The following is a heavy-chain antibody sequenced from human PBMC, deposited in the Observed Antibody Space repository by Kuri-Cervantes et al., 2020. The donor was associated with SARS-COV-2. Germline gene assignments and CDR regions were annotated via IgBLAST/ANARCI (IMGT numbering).Heavy chain of an antibody. Sequence: GGSLRLSCAASGFTFSSYSMNWVRQAPGKGLEWVSSISSSSSYIYYADSVKGRFTISRDNAKNSLYLQMNSLRAEDTAVYYCAKFLTIGCYYYYYMDVWGKGTTVTVSS. J-gene: IGHJ6*03. CDR2: ISSSSSYI. CDR1: GFTFSSYS. V-gene: IGHV3-21*01. CDR3: AKFLTIGCYYYYYMDV. D-gene: IGHD3-3*01.